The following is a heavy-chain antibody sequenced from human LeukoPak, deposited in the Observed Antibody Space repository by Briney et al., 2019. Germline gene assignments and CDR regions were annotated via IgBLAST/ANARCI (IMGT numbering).Heavy chain of an antibody. CDR2: IYSSDNT. J-gene: IGHJ4*02. D-gene: IGHD2-21*01. V-gene: IGHV3-66*02. CDR1: GFTVSGNY. CDR3: AGRRVIDASLDY. Sequence: PGGSLRLSCAASGFTVSGNYMSWVRQAPGKGLEWVSVIYSSDNTYYIDSVKGRFTISRDNSKNTLYLQMNSLRAEDTAVYYCAGRRVIDASLDYWGQGTLVTVSS.